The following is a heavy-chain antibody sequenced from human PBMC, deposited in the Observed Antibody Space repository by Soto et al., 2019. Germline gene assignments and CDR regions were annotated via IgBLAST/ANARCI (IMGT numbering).Heavy chain of an antibody. Sequence: SVKVSCKSSGDTFSSYAVSWVRQAPGQVLEWMGGIIPMLGTPSYAQKFQDRVTTTADKFTSTAYMELSGLRSEDTAVYYCAKEKSRYDRSGYYRPDYWGQGTLVTVSS. D-gene: IGHD3-22*01. V-gene: IGHV1-69*10. CDR1: GDTFSSYA. J-gene: IGHJ4*02. CDR2: IIPMLGTP. CDR3: AKEKSRYDRSGYYRPDY.